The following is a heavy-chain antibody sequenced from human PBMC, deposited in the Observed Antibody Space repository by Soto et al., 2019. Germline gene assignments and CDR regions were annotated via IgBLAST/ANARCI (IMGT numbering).Heavy chain of an antibody. V-gene: IGHV3-33*01. CDR2: IWYDGSNK. CDR1: GFTFSSYG. Sequence: QVQLVESGGGVVQPGRSLRLSCAASGFTFSSYGMHWVRQAPGKGLEWVAVIWYDGSNKYYADSVKGRFTISRDNFKNTLYLQMNSLRAEDTAVYYCARVIGGYFGSTFDYWGQGTLVTVSS. CDR3: ARVIGGYFGSTFDY. J-gene: IGHJ4*02. D-gene: IGHD3-10*01.